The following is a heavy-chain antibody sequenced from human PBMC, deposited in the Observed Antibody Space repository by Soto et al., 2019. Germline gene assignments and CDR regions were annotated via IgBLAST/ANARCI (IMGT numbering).Heavy chain of an antibody. CDR3: AREDRAVLRYFDENWFDP. CDR2: ISAYNGNT. J-gene: IGHJ5*02. CDR1: GYTFTSYG. D-gene: IGHD3-9*01. V-gene: IGHV1-18*01. Sequence: QVQLVQSGAEVKKPGASVKVSCKASGYTFTSYGISWVRQAPGQGLEGMGWISAYNGNTNYAQKLQGRVTMTTDTSTSTAYMELRSLRSDDTAVYYCAREDRAVLRYFDENWFDPWGQGTLVTVSS.